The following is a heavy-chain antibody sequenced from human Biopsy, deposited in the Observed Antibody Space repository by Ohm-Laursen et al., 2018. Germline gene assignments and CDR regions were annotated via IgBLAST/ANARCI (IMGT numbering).Heavy chain of an antibody. J-gene: IGHJ6*02. CDR2: TYKGGNT. CDR1: GASNTSYY. Sequence: GTLSLTCSVSGASNTSYYWSWIRQPAGKGLEWIGHTYKGGNTNHNPSLKSRVSISVDTSKNQLSLTLRSVTAADTAVYYCARDPPSSYYFAMDVWGQGTTVTVSS. CDR3: ARDPPSSYYFAMDV. V-gene: IGHV4-4*07.